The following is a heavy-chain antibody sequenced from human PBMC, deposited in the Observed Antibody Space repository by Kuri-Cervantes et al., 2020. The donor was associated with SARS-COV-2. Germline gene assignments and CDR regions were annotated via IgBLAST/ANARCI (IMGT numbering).Heavy chain of an antibody. Sequence: GESLKISCAASGFTFSDYAIHWVRQAPGKGLEWVAAISYDGSNKYHADSVEGRFTTSRDNSKNTMYLQMNNLSTEDTAVYYCARGGMKRQQIPPFDYWGQGILVTVSS. CDR2: ISYDGSNK. CDR1: GFTFSDYA. D-gene: IGHD6-13*01. J-gene: IGHJ4*02. V-gene: IGHV3-30*04. CDR3: ARGGMKRQQIPPFDY.